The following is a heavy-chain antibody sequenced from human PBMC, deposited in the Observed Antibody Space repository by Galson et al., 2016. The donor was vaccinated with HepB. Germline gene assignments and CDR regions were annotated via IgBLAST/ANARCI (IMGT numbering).Heavy chain of an antibody. J-gene: IGHJ3*02. V-gene: IGHV4-59*01. CDR2: IYYGGIT. CDR1: GGSFSSYY. D-gene: IGHD1-26*01. CDR3: AREGLRSGFDI. Sequence: ETLSLTCTISGGSFSSYYWSWIRQPPGKGLEWIGYIYYGGITNHNPSLKSRVTVSLDTTKTQVSLQLSSVTAADTAVYYCAREGLRSGFDIWGQGTMVTVSS.